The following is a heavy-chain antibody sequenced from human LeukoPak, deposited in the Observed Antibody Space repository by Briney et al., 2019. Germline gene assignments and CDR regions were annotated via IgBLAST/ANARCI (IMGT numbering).Heavy chain of an antibody. J-gene: IGHJ3*02. V-gene: IGHV4-30-2*01. CDR1: GGSISSGGYS. D-gene: IGHD3-22*01. CDR2: IYHSGST. CDR3: ARDSSSGYYRVDDAFDI. Sequence: SETLSLTCAVSGGSISSGGYSWSWIRQPPGKGLEWIGYIYHSGSTYYNPSLKSRVTISVDRSKNQFSLQLNSVTPEDTAVYYCARDSSSGYYRVDDAFDIWGQGTMVTVSS.